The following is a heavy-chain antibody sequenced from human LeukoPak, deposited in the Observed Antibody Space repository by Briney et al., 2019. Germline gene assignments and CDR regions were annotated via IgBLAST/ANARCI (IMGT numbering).Heavy chain of an antibody. CDR1: GFTFDDYA. V-gene: IGHV3-9*01. J-gene: IGHJ4*02. CDR3: AKAYCSSTSCYFDY. Sequence: PGRSLRLSCAASGFTFDDYAMHWVRHAPGKGLEWVSGISWNSGSIGYADSVKGRFTISRDNAKNSLYLQMNSLRAEDTALYYCAKAYCSSTSCYFDYWGQGTLVTVSS. D-gene: IGHD2-2*01. CDR2: ISWNSGSI.